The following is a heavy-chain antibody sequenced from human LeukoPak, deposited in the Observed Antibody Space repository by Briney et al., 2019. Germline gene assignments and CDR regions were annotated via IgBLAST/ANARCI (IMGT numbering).Heavy chain of an antibody. CDR3: ARVSLMVRGVIMKLNAFDI. V-gene: IGHV1-18*01. D-gene: IGHD3-10*01. CDR1: GYTFTSYG. CDR2: ISAYNGNT. Sequence: ASVKVSCKPSGYTFTSYGISWVRQAPGQGLEWMGWISAYNGNTNYAQKLQGRVTMTTDTSTSTAYMELRSLRSDDTAVYYCARVSLMVRGVIMKLNAFDIWGQGTMVTVSS. J-gene: IGHJ3*02.